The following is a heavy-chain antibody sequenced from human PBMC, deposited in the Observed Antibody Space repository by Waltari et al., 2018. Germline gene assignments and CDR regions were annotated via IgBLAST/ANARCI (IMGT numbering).Heavy chain of an antibody. V-gene: IGHV3-23*04. J-gene: IGHJ4*02. CDR3: AMSLMVLVRADH. CDR2: LSASGSRT. D-gene: IGHD3-10*01. CDR1: GFTFSSYD. Sequence: EVRLVESGGGLVKPGGSLRLSCAASGFTFSSYDMNWVRQAPGKGLEWVAGLSASGSRTFYAASVKGRFTISRDNSNNTLYAQMTSLTPEDTATYYCAMSLMVLVRADHWGQGTLVAVSS.